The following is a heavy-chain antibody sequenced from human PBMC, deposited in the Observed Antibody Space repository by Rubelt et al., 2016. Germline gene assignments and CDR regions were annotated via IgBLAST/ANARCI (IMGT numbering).Heavy chain of an antibody. CDR1: GGSFSGYY. CDR2: INHSGST. V-gene: IGHV4-34*01. Sequence: QVQLQQWGAGLLKPSETLSLTCAVYGGSFSGYYWSWIRQPPGKGLEWIGEINHSGSTNYNPSLKSRVTISGDTSKNQFSLKLSSVTAADTAVYYCARRRRYSGSSYWYFDLWGRGTLVTVSS. CDR3: ARRRRYSGSSYWYFDL. J-gene: IGHJ2*01. D-gene: IGHD1-26*01.